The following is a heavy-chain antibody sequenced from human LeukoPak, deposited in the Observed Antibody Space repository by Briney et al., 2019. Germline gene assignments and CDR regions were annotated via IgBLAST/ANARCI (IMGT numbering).Heavy chain of an antibody. CDR2: IRSKANSYAT. D-gene: IGHD2-2*01. V-gene: IGHV3-73*01. CDR1: GFTFSGSA. CDR3: TRQSDIVVVPAATPTANWFDP. J-gene: IGHJ5*02. Sequence: GGSLRLSCAASGFTFSGSAMHWVRQASGKGLEWVGRIRSKANSYATAYAASVKGRFTISRDDSKNTAYLQMNSLKTEDTAVYYCTRQSDIVVVPAATPTANWFDPWGQGTLVTVSS.